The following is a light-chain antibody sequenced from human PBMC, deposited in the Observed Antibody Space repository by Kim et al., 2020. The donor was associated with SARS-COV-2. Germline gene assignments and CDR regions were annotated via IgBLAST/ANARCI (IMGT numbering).Light chain of an antibody. V-gene: IGLV2-11*01. CDR1: SNDVGGYDY. Sequence: QSALTQPRSMSGSPGQSVTISCTGTSNDVGGYDYVSWFQQHPGKAPKLLIYDVTERPSGVPNRFSGSKSGNTASLTVSGLQSEDEADYYCCSYAGNSIYVVFGGGTKLTVL. J-gene: IGLJ2*01. CDR3: CSYAGNSIYVV. CDR2: DVT.